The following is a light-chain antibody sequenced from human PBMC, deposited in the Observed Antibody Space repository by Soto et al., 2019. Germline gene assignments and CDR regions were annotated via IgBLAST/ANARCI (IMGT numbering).Light chain of an antibody. J-gene: IGLJ2*01. V-gene: IGLV2-14*03. Sequence: QSVLTQPASVSGSPGQSITISCTGTSSDVGGYNYDSWYQQHPGKAPKLMIYDVSNRPSGVSNRFSGSKSVNTASLTISGLQAEDEADYYCSSYTSSSTVVFGGGTKLTVL. CDR1: SSDVGGYNY. CDR3: SSYTSSSTVV. CDR2: DVS.